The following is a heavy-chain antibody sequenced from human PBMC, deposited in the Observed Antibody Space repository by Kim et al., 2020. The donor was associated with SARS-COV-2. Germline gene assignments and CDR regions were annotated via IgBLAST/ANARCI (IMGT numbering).Heavy chain of an antibody. J-gene: IGHJ4*02. CDR2: IYYSGST. D-gene: IGHD1-26*01. CDR1: GGSISSYY. Sequence: SETLSLTCTVSGGSISSYYWSWIRQPPGKGLEWIGYIYYSGSTNYNPSLKSRVTISVDTSKNQFSLKLSSVTAADTAVYYCARDSPEGGSYYDFDYWGQGTLVTVSS. V-gene: IGHV4-59*01. CDR3: ARDSPEGGSYYDFDY.